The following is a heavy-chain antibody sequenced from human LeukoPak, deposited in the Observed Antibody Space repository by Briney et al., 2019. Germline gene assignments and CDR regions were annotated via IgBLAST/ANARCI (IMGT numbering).Heavy chain of an antibody. CDR3: ARVISGSYYKASYGV. CDR1: GFTFSSYS. D-gene: IGHD1-26*01. CDR2: ISSSSSYI. Sequence: GGSLRLSCAASGFTFSSYSMNWVRQAPGKGLEWVSSISSSSSYIYYADSVKGRFTISRDNAKNSLYLQMNSLRAEDTAVYYCARVISGSYYKASYGVWGQGTLVTVSS. V-gene: IGHV3-21*01. J-gene: IGHJ4*02.